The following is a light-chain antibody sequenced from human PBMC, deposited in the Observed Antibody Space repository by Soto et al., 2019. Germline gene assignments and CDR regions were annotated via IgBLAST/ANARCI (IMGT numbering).Light chain of an antibody. Sequence: QSALTQPPSASGSLGQSVTIPCTGTSSDVGRYNYVSWYQQHPGKVPKLLIYEVTNRPSGVSNRFSGSKSGNTASLTISGLQAEDEADYYCSSYTTNITPVVFGGGTKLTVL. CDR3: SSYTTNITPVV. CDR1: SSDVGRYNY. CDR2: EVT. V-gene: IGLV2-14*01. J-gene: IGLJ2*01.